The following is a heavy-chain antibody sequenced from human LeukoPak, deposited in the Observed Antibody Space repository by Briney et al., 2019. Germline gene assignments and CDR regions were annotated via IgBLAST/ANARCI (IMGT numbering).Heavy chain of an antibody. CDR2: IYYTGST. CDR3: ARDARASGSSLYWFDP. V-gene: IGHV4-31*03. J-gene: IGHJ5*02. CDR1: GGSISSGGYS. Sequence: SETLSLTCTVSGGSISSGGYSWTWIRQHSGKGLEWIGYIYYTGSTYYNPSLKSRVTISVDTSKNQFSLKLSSVTAADTAVYYCARDARASGSSLYWFDPWGQGTLVTISS. D-gene: IGHD1-26*01.